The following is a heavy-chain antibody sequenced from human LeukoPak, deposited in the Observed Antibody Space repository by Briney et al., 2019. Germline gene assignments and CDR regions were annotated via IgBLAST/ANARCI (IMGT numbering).Heavy chain of an antibody. V-gene: IGHV3-23*01. D-gene: IGHD4-17*01. CDR1: GFTFSTYA. CDR3: VKHGEAFGDSKTDY. J-gene: IGHJ4*02. CDR2: IRSNGSST. Sequence: GGSLRLSCAASGFTFSTYAMSWVRQAPGKGLEWVSAIRSNGSSTFYTDSVKGRFTISRDNSKNTLYLQMNSLRVEDTAMYYCVKHGEAFGDSKTDYWGQGTLVTVSS.